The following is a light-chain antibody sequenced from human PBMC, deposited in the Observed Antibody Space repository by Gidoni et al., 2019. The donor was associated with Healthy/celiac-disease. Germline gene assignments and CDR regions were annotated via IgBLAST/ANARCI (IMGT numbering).Light chain of an antibody. V-gene: IGKV3-15*01. J-gene: IGKJ3*01. CDR2: GAS. CDR1: QSVSSN. CDR3: QQYNNWPPPFG. Sequence: EIVMTQSPATLSLSPGERATLSCRASQSVSSNLAWYQQKPGQAPRLLIYGASTRATGIPARFSGSGSGTEFTLTISSLQSEDFAVYYCQQYNNWPPPFGFGPGTKVDIK.